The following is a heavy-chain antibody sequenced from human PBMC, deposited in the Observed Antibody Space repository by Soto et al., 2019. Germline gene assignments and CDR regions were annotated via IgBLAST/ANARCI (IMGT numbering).Heavy chain of an antibody. Sequence: QVHLVQSGAEVKKPGAAVKVSCKGSGYAFTTYGITWVRQAPGQGLEWMGWISAHNGNTNYAQKLQGRVTVTRDTATSTAYMALRLLRSDATAVYYCARGRYGDYWGQGALVTVSS. J-gene: IGHJ4*02. CDR3: ARGRYGDY. D-gene: IGHD1-1*01. CDR2: ISAHNGNT. V-gene: IGHV1-18*01. CDR1: GYAFTTYG.